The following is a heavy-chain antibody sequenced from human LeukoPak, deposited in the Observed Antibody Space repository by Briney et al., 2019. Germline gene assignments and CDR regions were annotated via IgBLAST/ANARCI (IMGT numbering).Heavy chain of an antibody. Sequence: PSQTLSLTCTVSGGSISSGGYYWSWIRQHPGKGLEWIGYICYSGSTYYNPSLKSRVTISVDTSKNQFSLKLSSVTAADTAVYYCAREAYYYDSSGYYRNWFDPWGQGTLVTVSS. V-gene: IGHV4-31*03. D-gene: IGHD3-22*01. J-gene: IGHJ5*02. CDR3: AREAYYYDSSGYYRNWFDP. CDR2: ICYSGST. CDR1: GGSISSGGYY.